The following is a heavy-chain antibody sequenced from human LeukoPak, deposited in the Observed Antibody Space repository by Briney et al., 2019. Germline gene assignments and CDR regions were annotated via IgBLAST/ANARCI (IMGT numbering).Heavy chain of an antibody. CDR3: ARSYMYSSGWLDY. V-gene: IGHV3-21*01. J-gene: IGHJ4*02. Sequence: GGSLRLSCAASGFTFSSYSMNWVRQAPGKGLEWVSSISSSSYIYYADSVKGRFTISRDNAKNSLYLQMNSLRAEDTAVYYCARSYMYSSGWLDYWGQGTLVTVSS. CDR2: ISSSSYI. CDR1: GFTFSSYS. D-gene: IGHD6-19*01.